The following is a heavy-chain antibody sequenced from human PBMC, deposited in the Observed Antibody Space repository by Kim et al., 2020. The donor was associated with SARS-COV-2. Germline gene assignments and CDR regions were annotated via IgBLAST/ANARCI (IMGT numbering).Heavy chain of an antibody. Sequence: GGSLRLSCAASGFTFSSYAMSWVRQAPGKGLEWVSAISGSGGSTYYADSVKGRFTISRDNSKNTLYLQMNSLRAEDTAVYYCAKYGSGSYQSYSRRYYFDYWGQGTLVTVSS. J-gene: IGHJ4*02. D-gene: IGHD3-10*01. CDR1: GFTFSSYA. CDR2: ISGSGGST. V-gene: IGHV3-23*01. CDR3: AKYGSGSYQSYSRRYYFDY.